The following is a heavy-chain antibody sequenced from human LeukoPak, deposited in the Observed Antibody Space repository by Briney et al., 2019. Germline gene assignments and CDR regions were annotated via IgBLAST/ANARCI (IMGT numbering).Heavy chain of an antibody. V-gene: IGHV4-34*01. Sequence: SETLSLTCAVYGGSFSGYYWSWIRQPPGKGLEWIGEINHSGSTNYNPSLKSRVTISVDTSKNQFSLRLSSVTAADTAVYYCARLVPRYGSGSQSDYWGQGTLVTVSS. D-gene: IGHD3-10*01. CDR3: ARLVPRYGSGSQSDY. CDR2: INHSGST. CDR1: GGSFSGYY. J-gene: IGHJ4*02.